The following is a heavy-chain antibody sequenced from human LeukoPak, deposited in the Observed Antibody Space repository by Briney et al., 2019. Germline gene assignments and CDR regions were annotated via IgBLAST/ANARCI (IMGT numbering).Heavy chain of an antibody. Sequence: SETLSLTCTVSGGSISSYDWSWIRQPAGKGLEWIGRIYTSGSTNYNPSLKSRVTMSVDTSKNQFSLKLSSVTAADTAVYYCARGGIAAAPFDYWGQGTLVTVSS. J-gene: IGHJ4*02. V-gene: IGHV4-4*07. D-gene: IGHD6-13*01. CDR2: IYTSGST. CDR1: GGSISSYD. CDR3: ARGGIAAAPFDY.